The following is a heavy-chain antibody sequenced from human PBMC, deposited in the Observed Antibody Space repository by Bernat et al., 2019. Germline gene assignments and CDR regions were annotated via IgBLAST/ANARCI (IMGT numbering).Heavy chain of an antibody. Sequence: EVQLVESGGGLVQPGGSLRLSCAASGFTFSNYWMSWLRQAPGKGLDWVANIKEDGSEKYYVDSVKGRFTISRDNAKNSLYLQMNSLRAEDTAVYYCARGGYCSSTSCYVGHFDYWGQGTLVPVSS. CDR3: ARGGYCSSTSCYVGHFDY. V-gene: IGHV3-7*04. CDR2: IKEDGSEK. J-gene: IGHJ4*02. CDR1: GFTFSNYW. D-gene: IGHD2-2*01.